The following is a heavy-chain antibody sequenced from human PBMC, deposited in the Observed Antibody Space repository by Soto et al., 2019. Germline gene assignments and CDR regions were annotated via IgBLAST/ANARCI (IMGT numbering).Heavy chain of an antibody. CDR1: GGSFSGYY. D-gene: IGHD3-3*01. CDR3: ARGCIAYYDFWSGHYYYYMDV. CDR2: INHSGST. Sequence: SETXSLTCAVYGGSFSGYYWSWIRQPPGKGLEWIGEINHSGSTNYNPSLKSRVTISVDTSKNQFSLKLSSVTAADTAVYYCARGCIAYYDFWSGHYYYYMDVWGKGTTVTVSS. J-gene: IGHJ6*03. V-gene: IGHV4-34*01.